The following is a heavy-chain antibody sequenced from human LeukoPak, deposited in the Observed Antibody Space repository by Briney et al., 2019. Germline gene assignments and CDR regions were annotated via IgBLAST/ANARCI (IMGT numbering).Heavy chain of an antibody. V-gene: IGHV4-34*01. CDR1: GGSFSGYY. Sequence: SETLSLTCAVYGGSFSGYYWSWIRQPPGKGLEWIGEINHSGSTNYNPSLKSRVTISVDTSKNQFSLKLSSVTAADTAVYYCASHLTYYYDSSGHPVPYWGQGTLVTVFS. J-gene: IGHJ4*02. D-gene: IGHD3-22*01. CDR2: INHSGST. CDR3: ASHLTYYYDSSGHPVPY.